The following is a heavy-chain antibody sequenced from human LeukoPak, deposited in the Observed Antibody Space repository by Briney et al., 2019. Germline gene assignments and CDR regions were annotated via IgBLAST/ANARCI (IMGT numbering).Heavy chain of an antibody. V-gene: IGHV3-74*01. CDR1: GFSFSSYW. CDR2: LNTDGSST. CDR3: AKAPLDRYYFDY. J-gene: IGHJ4*02. Sequence: GGSLRLSCAASGFSFSSYWMHWVRQAPGKGLVWVSRLNTDGSSTNYADSVKGRFTISRDNAKNTLYLQMNSLRAEDTAVYYCAKAPLDRYYFDYWGQGTLVTVSS.